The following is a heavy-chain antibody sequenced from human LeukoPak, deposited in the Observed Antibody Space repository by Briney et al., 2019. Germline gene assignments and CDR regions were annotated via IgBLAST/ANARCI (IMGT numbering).Heavy chain of an antibody. Sequence: SETLSLTCTVSGGPISSSGYYWGWIRQSPGKGLEWIGSIYFSGSTYYNPSLKSRVTISVDTSENQFSLKLSSVTAADTAVYYCARVNYGSATKEDYWGQGTLVTVSS. V-gene: IGHV4-39*07. J-gene: IGHJ4*02. CDR2: IYFSGST. CDR3: ARVNYGSATKEDY. CDR1: GGPISSSGYY. D-gene: IGHD3-10*01.